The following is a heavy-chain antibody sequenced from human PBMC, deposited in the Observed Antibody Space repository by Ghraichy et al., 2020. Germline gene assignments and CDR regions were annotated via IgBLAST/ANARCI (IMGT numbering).Heavy chain of an antibody. CDR3: ARASPGVVDY. V-gene: IGHV4-34*01. J-gene: IGHJ4*02. CDR1: GGSFSGYY. Sequence: SETLSLTCAVYGGSFSGYYWSWIRQPLGKGLEWIGEINHSGSSNYNPSLKSRVTISVDTSKNQFSLKLSSVTAADTAVYYCARASPGVVDYWGQGTLVTVSS. CDR2: INHSGSS. D-gene: IGHD2-8*01.